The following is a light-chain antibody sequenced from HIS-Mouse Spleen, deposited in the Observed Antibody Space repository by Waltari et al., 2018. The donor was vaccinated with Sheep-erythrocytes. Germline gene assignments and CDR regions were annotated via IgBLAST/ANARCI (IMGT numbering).Light chain of an antibody. J-gene: IGKJ4*01. CDR2: KAF. CDR3: QQYNSYPLT. CDR1: QSISSW. Sequence: DIQLTQSPSTMSASVGDRVTITCRASQSISSWLAWYQRKPGKAPKLLIYKAFSLESGVPSRFGGSGSGTEFTLTISSLQPDDFATYYCQQYNSYPLTFGGGTKVEIK. V-gene: IGKV1-5*03.